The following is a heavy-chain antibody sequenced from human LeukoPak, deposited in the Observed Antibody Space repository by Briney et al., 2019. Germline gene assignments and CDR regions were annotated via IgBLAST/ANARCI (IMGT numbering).Heavy chain of an antibody. J-gene: IGHJ4*02. CDR1: GFPFSDYS. D-gene: IGHD1-1*01. V-gene: IGHV3-48*04. Sequence: GGSLRLSCTASGFPFSDYSMNWVRQAPGKGLEWISYIGISSGNTKYSDSVKGRFTSSADNTKNSLYLQMNSLRVEDTAVYDCASDNNYAFDNWGQGTLVSVSS. CDR3: ASDNNYAFDN. CDR2: IGISSGNT.